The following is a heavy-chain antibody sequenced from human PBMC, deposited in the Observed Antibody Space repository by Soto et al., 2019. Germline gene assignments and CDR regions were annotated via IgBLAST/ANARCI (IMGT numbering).Heavy chain of an antibody. CDR2: ISHTGST. CDR3: ARAVAPYLGTWFDP. CDR1: GGSISSGNSYS. Sequence: SETLSLTCAVSGGSISSGNSYSWSWIRQPPGKGLEWIGSISHTGSTSYDPSLKGRVTMSVDKSKNQFSLKLSSVTAADMAVYYCARAVAPYLGTWFDPWGQGTLVTVSS. J-gene: IGHJ5*02. V-gene: IGHV4-30-2*01. D-gene: IGHD3-16*01.